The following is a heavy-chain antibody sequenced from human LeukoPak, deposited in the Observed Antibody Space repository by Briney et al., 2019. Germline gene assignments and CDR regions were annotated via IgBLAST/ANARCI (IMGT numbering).Heavy chain of an antibody. CDR2: ISYDGSNK. D-gene: IGHD3-10*01. J-gene: IGHJ5*02. V-gene: IGHV3-30-3*01. CDR3: VRGRGSYGWFDP. CDR1: GFTFSSYA. Sequence: GGSLRLSCAASGFTFSSYAMHWVRQAPGKGLEWVAVISYDGSNKYYADSVKGRFTISRDNSKNSLNLQMNSLRGEDTAVYYCVRGRGSYGWFDPWGQGTLDTVSS.